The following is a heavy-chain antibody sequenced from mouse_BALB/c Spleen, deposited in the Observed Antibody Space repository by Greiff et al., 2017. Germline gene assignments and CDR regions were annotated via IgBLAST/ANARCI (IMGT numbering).Heavy chain of an antibody. CDR1: GYTFTSYW. Sequence: VQLQESGAELAKPGASVKMSCKASGYTFTSYWMHWVKQRPGQGLEWIGYINPSTGYTEYNQKFKDKATLTADKSSSTAYMQLSSLTSEDSAVYYCARPYGYDVWFAYWGQGTLVTVSA. CDR2: INPSTGYT. D-gene: IGHD2-2*01. J-gene: IGHJ3*01. V-gene: IGHV1-7*01. CDR3: ARPYGYDVWFAY.